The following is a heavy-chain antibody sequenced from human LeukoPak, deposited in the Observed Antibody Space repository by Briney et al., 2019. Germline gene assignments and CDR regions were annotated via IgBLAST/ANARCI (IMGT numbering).Heavy chain of an antibody. CDR1: GYTFTSYA. V-gene: IGHV1-3*01. J-gene: IGHJ4*02. D-gene: IGHD3-9*01. CDR3: ARADVLRYFDWLLNFDY. CDR2: INAGNGNT. Sequence: ASVKVSCKASGYTFTSYAMHWVRQAPGQRLEWMGWINAGNGNTKYSQKFQGRVTITRDTSASTAYMELSSLRSEDTAVYYCARADVLRYFDWLLNFDYWGQGTLVTVSS.